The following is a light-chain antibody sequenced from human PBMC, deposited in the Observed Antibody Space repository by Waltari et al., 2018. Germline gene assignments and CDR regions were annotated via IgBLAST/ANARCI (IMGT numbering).Light chain of an antibody. J-gene: IGKJ3*01. CDR1: QDISNY. CDR3: QHYDNFPFT. Sequence: DIQMTQSPSSLSASVGDRVTITCQASQDISNYLLWYQQKPGKAPRVLIYDASTLERGVPSRFSGSGSGTDFTFTIAALQPEDFATYFCQHYDNFPFTFGPANTVDVK. V-gene: IGKV1-33*01. CDR2: DAS.